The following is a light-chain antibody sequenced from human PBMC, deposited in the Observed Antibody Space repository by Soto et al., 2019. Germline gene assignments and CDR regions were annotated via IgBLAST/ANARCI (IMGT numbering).Light chain of an antibody. J-gene: IGKJ1*01. V-gene: IGKV1-5*03. CDR2: QAS. CDR3: QQYNAYSQA. CDR1: ESVSRG. Sequence: DIQMTQYPSTLSASVGDRVTITCRASESVSRGLAWYQQKPGRTPKLLIYQASTLETGVPSRFRGSGAGTEFTITISIQQPDDVATYYRQQYNAYSQAFGQGTKVEIK.